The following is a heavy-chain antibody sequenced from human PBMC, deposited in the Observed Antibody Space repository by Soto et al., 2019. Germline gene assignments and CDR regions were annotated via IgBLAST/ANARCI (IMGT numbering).Heavy chain of an antibody. D-gene: IGHD6-19*01. Sequence: QVQLQQWGAGLLKPSETLSLTCAVYGGSFSGYYWSWIRQPPWKGREWIGEINHSGSTNYNPSLKSRVTISVDTSKNQFSLKLSSVTAADTAVYYCARIRSRSGWYFLGFDYWGQGTLVTVSS. CDR1: GGSFSGYY. CDR2: INHSGST. V-gene: IGHV4-34*01. CDR3: ARIRSRSGWYFLGFDY. J-gene: IGHJ4*02.